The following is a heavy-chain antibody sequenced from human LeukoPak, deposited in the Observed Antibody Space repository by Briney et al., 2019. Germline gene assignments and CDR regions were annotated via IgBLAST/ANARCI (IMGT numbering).Heavy chain of an antibody. CDR3: ASTSRDGYNGDY. Sequence: SQTLSLTCAVSGGSISSGGYSWSWIRQPPGKGLEWIGYIYHSGSTYYNPSLKSRVTISVDRSKNQFSLKLGSVTAADTAVYYCASTSRDGYNGDYWGQGTLVTVSS. V-gene: IGHV4-30-2*01. CDR2: IYHSGST. CDR1: GGSISSGGYS. J-gene: IGHJ4*02. D-gene: IGHD5-24*01.